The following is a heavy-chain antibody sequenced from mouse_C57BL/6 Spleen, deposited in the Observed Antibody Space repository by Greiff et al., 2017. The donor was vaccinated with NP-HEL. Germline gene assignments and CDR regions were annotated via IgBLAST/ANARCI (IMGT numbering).Heavy chain of an antibody. V-gene: IGHV1-82*01. D-gene: IGHD1-1*01. J-gene: IGHJ2*01. CDR1: GYAFSSSW. Sequence: QVQLQQSGPELVKPGASVKISCTASGYAFSSSWMNWVKQRPGKGLEWIGRIYPGDGDTNYNGKFKGKATLTADKSSSTAYMQLSSLTSEDSAVYFCARSTVVALDYGGQGTTLTVSS. CDR3: ARSTVVALDY. CDR2: IYPGDGDT.